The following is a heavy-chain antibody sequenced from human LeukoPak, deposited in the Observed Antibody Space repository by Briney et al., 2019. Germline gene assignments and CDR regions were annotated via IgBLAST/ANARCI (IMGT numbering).Heavy chain of an antibody. CDR3: ARPNGGNWANWFDP. D-gene: IGHD2-8*01. Sequence: SETLSLTCTVSGYSISSGYYWGWIRQPPGKGLEWIGSIYHSGSTYYNPSLKSRVTISVDTSKNQFSLKLSSVTAADTAVYYCARPNGGNWANWFDPWGQGTLVTVSS. J-gene: IGHJ5*02. CDR1: GYSISSGYY. CDR2: IYHSGST. V-gene: IGHV4-38-2*02.